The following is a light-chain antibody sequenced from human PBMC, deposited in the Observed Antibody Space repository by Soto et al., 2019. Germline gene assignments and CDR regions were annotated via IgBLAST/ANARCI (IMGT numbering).Light chain of an antibody. CDR1: QSVSSN. V-gene: IGKV3-15*01. CDR3: QQYNNWPLT. J-gene: IGKJ5*01. CDR2: GAS. Sequence: EIVMTQSPATLSVSPGERATLSCRASQSVSSNLAWYQQTPGQAPRLLIYGASTRATGIPARFSGSGSGTEFTRTISSLQSEDFAVYYCQQYNNWPLTFGQGTRLEIK.